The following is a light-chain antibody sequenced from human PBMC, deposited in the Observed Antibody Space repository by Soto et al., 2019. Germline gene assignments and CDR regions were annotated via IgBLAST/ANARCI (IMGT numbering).Light chain of an antibody. CDR2: DVG. CDR1: TSDVGSYNR. Sequence: QSVLTQPPSVSGSPGQSVTISCTGTTSDVGSYNRVSWYQQTPGTAPKLIIYDVGSRPSGVPDRFSGSKSGNTASLTISGLQAEDVADYYCDSYTASSTYVFGTGPKVTVL. CDR3: DSYTASSTYV. J-gene: IGLJ1*01. V-gene: IGLV2-18*02.